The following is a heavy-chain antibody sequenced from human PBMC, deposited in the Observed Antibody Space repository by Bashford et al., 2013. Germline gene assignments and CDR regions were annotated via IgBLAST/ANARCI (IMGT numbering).Heavy chain of an antibody. J-gene: IGHJ3*02. CDR1: GFSFSTYS. Sequence: GSLRLSCAGSGFSFSTYSMNWVRQAPGKGLEWVASISSSGSYISYADSLKGRFTISRDNAENSLYLQMNSLRVEDTAVYYCARDHTVVCGGDCNAFDIWGQGTMVTVSS. D-gene: IGHD2-21*02. CDR3: ARDHTVVCGGDCNAFDI. V-gene: IGHV3-21*01. CDR2: ISSSGSYI.